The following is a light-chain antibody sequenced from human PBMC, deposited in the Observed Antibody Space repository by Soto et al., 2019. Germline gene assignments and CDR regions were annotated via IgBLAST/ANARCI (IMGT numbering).Light chain of an antibody. Sequence: DIVMTQSPDSPAVSLGERATINCKSSQSVLYSSNNKNYLAWYQQKPGQPPKLLIYWASTRASGVPDRFSGSGSGTDFTLTISNLQAEDVAVYYCQQYYSTPLTFGGGTKVEIK. CDR2: WAS. V-gene: IGKV4-1*01. CDR1: QSVLYSSNNKNY. CDR3: QQYYSTPLT. J-gene: IGKJ4*01.